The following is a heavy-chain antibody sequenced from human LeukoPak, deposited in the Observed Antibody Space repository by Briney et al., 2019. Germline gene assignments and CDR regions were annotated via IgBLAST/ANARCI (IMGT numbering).Heavy chain of an antibody. D-gene: IGHD5-24*01. V-gene: IGHV4-38-2*02. CDR1: GYFISSGYY. J-gene: IGHJ4*02. CDR2: IYHSGST. Sequence: SETLSLTCTASGYFISSGYYWGWIRQPPGKGLEWIGSIYHSGSTYYNPSLKSRVTISVDTSMNQFSLKLSSVTAADTAVYYCARDPMSGSEMATIGLFDYWGQGTLVTVSS. CDR3: ARDPMSGSEMATIGLFDY.